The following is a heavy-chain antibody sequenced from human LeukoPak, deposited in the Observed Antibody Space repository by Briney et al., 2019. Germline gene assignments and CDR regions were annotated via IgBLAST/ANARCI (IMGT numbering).Heavy chain of an antibody. Sequence: PSETLSLTCAVYGGSFSGYYWSWIRQPPGKGLEWIGEINHSGSTNYNPSLKSRVTISVDTSKNQFSLKLSSVTAADTAVYYCARHRLPAATIDYWGQGTLVTVSS. CDR2: INHSGST. V-gene: IGHV4-34*01. D-gene: IGHD2-2*01. J-gene: IGHJ4*02. CDR3: ARHRLPAATIDY. CDR1: GGSFSGYY.